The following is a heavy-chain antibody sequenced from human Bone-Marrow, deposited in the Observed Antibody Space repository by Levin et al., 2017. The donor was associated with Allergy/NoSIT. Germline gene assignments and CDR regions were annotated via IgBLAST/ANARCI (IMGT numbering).Heavy chain of an antibody. CDR1: GFSFSTNG. CDR2: IRGNGDTT. J-gene: IGHJ4*02. D-gene: IGHD2-8*01. CDR3: ARCLGVNAILPLD. Sequence: QTGGSLRLSCAASGFSFSTNGMTWVRQAPGKGLEWVSAIRGNGDTTYYADSVKGQFTISRDNSKNTLYLQMNSLRAEDTAVYFCARCLGVNAILPLDWGQGTLVSVSS. V-gene: IGHV3-23*01.